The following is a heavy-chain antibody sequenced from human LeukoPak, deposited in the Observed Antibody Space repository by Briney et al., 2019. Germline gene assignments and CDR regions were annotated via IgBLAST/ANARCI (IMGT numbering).Heavy chain of an antibody. CDR3: ARSPRGQVGFDY. CDR2: INPNSGGT. D-gene: IGHD1-26*01. J-gene: IGHJ4*02. Sequence: GASVKVSCKASGYTFTGYYMHWVRQAPGQGLEWMEWINPNSGGTNYAQKFQGRVTMTRDTSISTAYMVLSRLRSDDTAVYYCARSPRGQVGFDYWGQGTLVTVSS. CDR1: GYTFTGYY. V-gene: IGHV1-2*02.